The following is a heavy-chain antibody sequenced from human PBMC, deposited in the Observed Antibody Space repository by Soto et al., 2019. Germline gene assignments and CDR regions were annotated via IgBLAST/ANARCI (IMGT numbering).Heavy chain of an antibody. V-gene: IGHV3-23*01. D-gene: IGHD3-22*01. CDR3: AKPPGLLFDY. CDR2: ISGSGGST. Sequence: GGSLRLSCVASGFTFTTYAMSWVRQAPGKGLEWVSAISGSGGSTYYADSVKGRFTISRDNSKNTLYLQMNSLRAEDTAVYYCAKPPGLLFDYWGQGTLVTVSS. CDR1: GFTFTTYA. J-gene: IGHJ4*02.